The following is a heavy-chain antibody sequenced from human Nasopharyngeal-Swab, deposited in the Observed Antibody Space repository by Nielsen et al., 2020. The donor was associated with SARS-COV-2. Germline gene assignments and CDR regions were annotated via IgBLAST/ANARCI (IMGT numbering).Heavy chain of an antibody. Sequence: GLGWVAVISYDGSNKYYADSVKGRFTIFRDNSKNTLYLQMNSLRAEDTAVYYCTRDLAFPDTAMNIHLGYWGQGALVTVSS. CDR3: TRDLAFPDTAMNIHLGY. J-gene: IGHJ4*02. CDR2: ISYDGSNK. D-gene: IGHD5-18*01. V-gene: IGHV3-30-3*01.